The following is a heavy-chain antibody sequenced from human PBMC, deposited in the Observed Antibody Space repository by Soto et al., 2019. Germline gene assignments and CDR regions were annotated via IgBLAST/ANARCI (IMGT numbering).Heavy chain of an antibody. CDR1: GFTFSSYA. CDR3: AREGSRDSGYDRKGFDP. Sequence: GGSLRLSCAASGFTFSSYAMHWVRQAPGKGLEYVSAISSNGGSTYYANSVKGRFTISRDNSKNTLYLQMGSLRAEDMAVYYCAREGSRDSGYDRKGFDPWGQGTLVTVSS. D-gene: IGHD5-12*01. CDR2: ISSNGGST. J-gene: IGHJ5*02. V-gene: IGHV3-64*01.